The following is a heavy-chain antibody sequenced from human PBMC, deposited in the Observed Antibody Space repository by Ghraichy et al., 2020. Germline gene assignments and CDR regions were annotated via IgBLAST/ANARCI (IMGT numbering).Heavy chain of an antibody. V-gene: IGHV3-48*03. CDR2: ISSSGSTI. CDR1: GFTFSSYE. CDR3: ARLVGVRGVSFDY. D-gene: IGHD3-10*01. J-gene: IGHJ4*02. Sequence: GGSLRLSCAASGFTFSSYEMNWVRQAPGKGLEWVSYISSSGSTIYYADSVKGRFTISRDNAKNSLYLQMNSLRAEDTAVYYCARLVGVRGVSFDYWGQGTLVTVSS.